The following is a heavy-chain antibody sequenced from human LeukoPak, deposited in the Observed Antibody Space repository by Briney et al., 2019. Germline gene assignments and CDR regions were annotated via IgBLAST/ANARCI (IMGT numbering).Heavy chain of an antibody. CDR3: AKDRRSGYPYYFDY. J-gene: IGHJ4*02. D-gene: IGHD5-12*01. CDR2: IRYDGSNK. CDR1: GFTFSSYG. Sequence: GGSLRLSCAASGFTFSSYGMHWVRQAPGKGLEWVAFIRYDGSNKYYADSVKGRFTISRDNSKNTLYLQMNSLRAEDTAVYYCAKDRRSGYPYYFDYWGQGTLVTVPS. V-gene: IGHV3-30*02.